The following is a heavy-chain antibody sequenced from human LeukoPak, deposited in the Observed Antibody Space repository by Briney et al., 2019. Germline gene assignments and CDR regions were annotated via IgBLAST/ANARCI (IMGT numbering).Heavy chain of an antibody. CDR1: ADSFSSHY. D-gene: IGHD4-17*01. Sequence: SETLSLTCAVSADSFSSHYWTWIRQPPGEGLEWIGYISYIGSTNHNPSLKSRVTISIDTSKNQFSLKLTSVTAADTAVYYCARDLVTVTKGFDIWGQGTMVSVSS. CDR3: ARDLVTVTKGFDI. J-gene: IGHJ3*02. V-gene: IGHV4-59*11. CDR2: ISYIGST.